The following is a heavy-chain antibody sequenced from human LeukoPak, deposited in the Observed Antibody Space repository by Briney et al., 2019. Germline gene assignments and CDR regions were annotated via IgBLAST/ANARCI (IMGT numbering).Heavy chain of an antibody. V-gene: IGHV4-59*01. J-gene: IGHJ5*02. CDR3: ARDRPRGAASTANWLDP. Sequence: PSETLSLTCTVSGGSISSYYWSWIRQPPGKGLEWIGYIYYSGSTNYNPSLKSRVTISVDTSKNQFSLKLSSVTAADTAVYYCARDRPRGAASTANWLDPWGQGTLVTVSS. CDR1: GGSISSYY. CDR2: IYYSGST. D-gene: IGHD6-13*01.